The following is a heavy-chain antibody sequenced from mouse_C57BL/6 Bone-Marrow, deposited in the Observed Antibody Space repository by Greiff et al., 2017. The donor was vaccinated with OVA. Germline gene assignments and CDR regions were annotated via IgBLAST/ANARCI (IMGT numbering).Heavy chain of an antibody. CDR2: ISSGGDYI. Sequence: EVHLVESGAGLVKPGGSLKLSCAASGFTFSSYAMSWVRQTPEKRLEWVAYISSGGDYIYYADTVKGRFTISRDNARNTLYLQMSSLKSEDTAMYYCTRGGYGNGGRYYAMDYWGQGTSVTVSS. D-gene: IGHD2-10*02. J-gene: IGHJ4*01. CDR1: GFTFSSYA. CDR3: TRGGYGNGGRYYAMDY. V-gene: IGHV5-9-1*02.